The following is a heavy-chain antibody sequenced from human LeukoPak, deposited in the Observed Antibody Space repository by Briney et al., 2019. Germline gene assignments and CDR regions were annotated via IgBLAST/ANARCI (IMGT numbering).Heavy chain of an antibody. D-gene: IGHD4-17*01. CDR3: ARDWFDGDYDRFDY. CDR2: INQGGSQK. Sequence: GGSLRLSCAVSGFTFSGYWMSWFRQAPGKGLEWVANINQGGSQKFSVDSVKGRFTISRDNAKNSLTLQMNSLRVEDTAVYYCARDWFDGDYDRFDYWGQGTLVTVSS. CDR1: GFTFSGYW. J-gene: IGHJ4*02. V-gene: IGHV3-7*03.